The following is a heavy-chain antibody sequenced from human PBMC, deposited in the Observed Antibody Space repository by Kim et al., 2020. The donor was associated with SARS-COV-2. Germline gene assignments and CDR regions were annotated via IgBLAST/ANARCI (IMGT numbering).Heavy chain of an antibody. Sequence: PSRQSRVTISVDTSKNQYALKLSSVTAADTAVYYCARQKTPIVGGAAFDIWGQGTMVTVSS. D-gene: IGHD1-26*01. J-gene: IGHJ3*02. CDR3: ARQKTPIVGGAAFDI. V-gene: IGHV4-39*01.